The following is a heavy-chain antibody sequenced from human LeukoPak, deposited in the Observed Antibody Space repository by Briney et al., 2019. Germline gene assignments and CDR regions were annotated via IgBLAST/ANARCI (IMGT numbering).Heavy chain of an antibody. Sequence: PSETLSLTCRVSGASINSGSSYWGWIRQPPGKTLEWIGSIYSSGSTYYNPSLKSRVIIMIDTPKNHFSLTLSSVTAADTAVYYCARSDGYGLVGIWGQGTMVTVSS. CDR2: IYSSGST. J-gene: IGHJ3*02. CDR1: GASINSGSSY. CDR3: ARSDGYGLVGI. D-gene: IGHD5-18*01. V-gene: IGHV4-39*07.